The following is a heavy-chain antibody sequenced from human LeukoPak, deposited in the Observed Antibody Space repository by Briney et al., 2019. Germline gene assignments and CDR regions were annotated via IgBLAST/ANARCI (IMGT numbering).Heavy chain of an antibody. CDR1: GFSIRGYW. D-gene: IGHD5-12*01. J-gene: IGHJ4*02. CDR2: IKSDGSWT. CDR3: VRDGDAYDFDL. V-gene: IGHV3-74*01. Sequence: GGSLRLTCAASGFSIRGYWMHWVRQAPGKGLMWVSRIKSDGSWTNYADSVRGRFTISRDNAKNTLFLQMVGLRAEDTAIYYCVRDGDAYDFDLWGQGILVTVSS.